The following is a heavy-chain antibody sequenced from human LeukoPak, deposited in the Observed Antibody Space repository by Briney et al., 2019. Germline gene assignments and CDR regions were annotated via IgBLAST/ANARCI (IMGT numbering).Heavy chain of an antibody. CDR2: ISGNSGAT. V-gene: IGHV3-48*04. Sequence: GGSLRLSCATSGFTFSSYPMSWVRQAPGRGLEWVSVISGNSGATYYADSVKGRFTISRDNAKNSLFLQMNSLRAEDTAVYYCAREHRGYCSGGSCYVRSNYYYYYMDVWGKGTTVTISS. D-gene: IGHD2-15*01. CDR1: GFTFSSYP. J-gene: IGHJ6*03. CDR3: AREHRGYCSGGSCYVRSNYYYYYMDV.